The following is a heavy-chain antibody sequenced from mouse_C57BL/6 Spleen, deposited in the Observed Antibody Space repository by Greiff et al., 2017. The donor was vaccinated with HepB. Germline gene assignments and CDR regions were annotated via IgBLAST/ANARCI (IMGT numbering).Heavy chain of an antibody. Sequence: QVHVKQSGAELVKPGASVKMSCKASGYTFTSYWITWVKQRPGQGLEWIGDIYPGSGSTNYNEKFKSKATLTVDTSSSTAYMQLSSLTSEDSAVYDCAREDNYETLYYLDDWGQGTTLTVSS. CDR2: IYPGSGST. CDR1: GYTFTSYW. D-gene: IGHD1-3*01. J-gene: IGHJ2*01. V-gene: IGHV1-55*01. CDR3: AREDNYETLYYLDD.